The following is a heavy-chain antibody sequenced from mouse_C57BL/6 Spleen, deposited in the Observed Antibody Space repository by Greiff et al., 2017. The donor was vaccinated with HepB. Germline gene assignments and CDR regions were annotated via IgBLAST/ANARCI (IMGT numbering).Heavy chain of an antibody. V-gene: IGHV1-59*01. J-gene: IGHJ2*01. D-gene: IGHD3-2*02. CDR1: GYTFTSYW. Sequence: QVQLQQPGAELVRPGTSVKLSCKASGYTFTSYWMHWVKQRPGQGLEWIGVIDPSDSYTNYNQKFKGKATLTVDTSSSTAYMQLSSLTSEDSAVYYCARKRQLRSPFDYWGQGTTLTVSS. CDR3: ARKRQLRSPFDY. CDR2: IDPSDSYT.